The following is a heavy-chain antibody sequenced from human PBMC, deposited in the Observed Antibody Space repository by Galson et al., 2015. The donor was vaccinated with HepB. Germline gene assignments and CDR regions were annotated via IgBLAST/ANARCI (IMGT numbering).Heavy chain of an antibody. V-gene: IGHV4-34*01. CDR2: INHGGIP. Sequence: ETLSLTCAVYGASFTDYYWNWIRQPPGKGPGWIGEINHGGIPKYNPSLKSRVTISIDTSKKQFSLTLNSVTAADTAVYYCPYFFGSGSFFMDVWGQGTAVTVSS. J-gene: IGHJ6*02. CDR3: PYFFGSGSFFMDV. CDR1: GASFTDYY. D-gene: IGHD3-10*01.